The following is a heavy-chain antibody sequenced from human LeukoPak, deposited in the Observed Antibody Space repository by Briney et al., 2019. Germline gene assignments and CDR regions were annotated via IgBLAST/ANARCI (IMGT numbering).Heavy chain of an antibody. CDR1: GFTFSSYS. Sequence: GGSLRLSCAASGFTFSSYSMNWVRQAPGKGLEWVSSISSSSSYIYYADSVKGRFTISRDNAKNSLYLQMNSLRAEDTAVYYCARGREILVGYPDGGYGMDVWGQGTTVTVSS. V-gene: IGHV3-21*01. CDR2: ISSSSSYI. D-gene: IGHD1-26*01. CDR3: ARGREILVGYPDGGYGMDV. J-gene: IGHJ6*02.